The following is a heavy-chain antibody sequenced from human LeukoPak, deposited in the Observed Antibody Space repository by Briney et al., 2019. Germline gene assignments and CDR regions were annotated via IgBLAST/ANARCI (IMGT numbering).Heavy chain of an antibody. CDR1: GYTFTGYY. Sequence: ASVKVSCKASGYTFTGYYMHWVRQAPGQGLEWMGWINPNSGGTNYAQKFQGRVTMTGDTSISTAYMELSRLRSDDTAVYYCARGGGSGWYGRVVHYFDYWGQGTLVTVSS. V-gene: IGHV1-2*02. D-gene: IGHD6-19*01. CDR2: INPNSGGT. J-gene: IGHJ4*02. CDR3: ARGGGSGWYGRVVHYFDY.